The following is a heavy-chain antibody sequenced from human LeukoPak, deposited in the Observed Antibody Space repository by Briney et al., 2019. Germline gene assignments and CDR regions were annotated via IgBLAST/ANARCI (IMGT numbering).Heavy chain of an antibody. V-gene: IGHV3-23*01. J-gene: IGHJ5*02. CDR3: AKGGCSTTTCLNWFDP. D-gene: IGHD2-2*01. CDR2: ISGSGGST. CDR1: GFAFSSYG. Sequence: PGASLRLSCAASGFAFSSYGMTWVRQAPGKGLEWVSVISGSGGSTYYADPVQGRFTISRDNSKNTLYLQMNSLRAEDTAVYYCAKGGCSTTTCLNWFDPWGQGTLVTVSS.